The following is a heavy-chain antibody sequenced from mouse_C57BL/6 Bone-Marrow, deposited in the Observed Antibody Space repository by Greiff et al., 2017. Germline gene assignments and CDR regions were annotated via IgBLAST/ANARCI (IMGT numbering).Heavy chain of an antibody. CDR3: ARWVHDYPLYYYAMDY. CDR2: IYPGDGDT. V-gene: IGHV1-80*01. Sequence: QVQLKESGAELVKPGASVKISCKASGYAFSSYWMNWVKQRPGKGLEWIGQIYPGDGDTNYNGKFKGKATLTADKSSSTAYMQLSSLTSEDSAVYFCARWVHDYPLYYYAMDYWGQGTSVTVSS. J-gene: IGHJ4*01. CDR1: GYAFSSYW. D-gene: IGHD2-4*01.